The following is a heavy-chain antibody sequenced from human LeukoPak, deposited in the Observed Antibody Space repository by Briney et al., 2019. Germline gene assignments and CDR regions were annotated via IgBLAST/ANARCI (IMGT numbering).Heavy chain of an antibody. V-gene: IGHV1-2*02. CDR3: ARRTYYDILTGYYEAFDI. J-gene: IGHJ3*02. CDR1: GYTFTGYY. Sequence: ASVKVSCKASGYTFTGYYMHWVRQAPGQGLEWMGWINPNSGGTNYAQKFQGRVTMTRNTSISTAYMELSSLRSEDTAVYYCARRTYYDILTGYYEAFDIWGQGTMVTVSS. D-gene: IGHD3-9*01. CDR2: INPNSGGT.